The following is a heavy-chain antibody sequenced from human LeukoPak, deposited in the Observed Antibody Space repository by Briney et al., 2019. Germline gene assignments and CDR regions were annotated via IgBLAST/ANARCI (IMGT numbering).Heavy chain of an antibody. J-gene: IGHJ5*02. CDR3: TRDVIMGYQQGYFDP. V-gene: IGHV1-2*02. Sequence: ASVKVSFKASGYSFIYYYIHWVRQAPGQGLECMGWMNPRTGDTRYEEKFQGRVAMTRETSITTAYMELSGLNSDDTAMYFCTRDVIMGYQQGYFDPWGQGTLVTVSS. CDR1: GYSFIYYY. D-gene: IGHD2-8*01. CDR2: MNPRTGDT.